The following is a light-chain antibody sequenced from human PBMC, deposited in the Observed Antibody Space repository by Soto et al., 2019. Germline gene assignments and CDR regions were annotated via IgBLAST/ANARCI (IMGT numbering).Light chain of an antibody. CDR3: GADHGSGSNFVYV. J-gene: IGLJ7*01. CDR1: SGYSNYK. V-gene: IGLV9-49*01. CDR2: VGTGGIVG. Sequence: QTVVTQPPSASASLRASVTLTCTLSSGYSNYKVDWYQQRPGKGPRFVMRVGTGGIVGSKGDGIPDRFSVLGSGLNRYLTIKNIQEEDESDYHCGADHGSGSNFVYVFGGGTQLTVL.